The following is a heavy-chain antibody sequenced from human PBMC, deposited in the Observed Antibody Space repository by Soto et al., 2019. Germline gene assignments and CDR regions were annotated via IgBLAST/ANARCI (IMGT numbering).Heavy chain of an antibody. Sequence: GGSLRLSCAASGFTFSSYAMSWVRQAPGKGLEWVSAISGSGGSTYYADSVKGRFTISRDNSKNTLYLQMNSLRAEDTAVYYCAKDRGYCSGGSCYPRTGNFDYWSQGTLVTVSS. J-gene: IGHJ4*02. CDR3: AKDRGYCSGGSCYPRTGNFDY. V-gene: IGHV3-23*01. CDR2: ISGSGGST. CDR1: GFTFSSYA. D-gene: IGHD2-15*01.